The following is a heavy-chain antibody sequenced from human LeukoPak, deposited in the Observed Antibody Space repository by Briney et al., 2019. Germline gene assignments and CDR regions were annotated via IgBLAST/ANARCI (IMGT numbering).Heavy chain of an antibody. V-gene: IGHV3-48*03. CDR2: ISSSGNTI. J-gene: IGHJ4*02. CDR3: AQIYTYGSSQFDY. CDR1: GFTFNNYE. D-gene: IGHD5-18*01. Sequence: GGSLRLSCAASGFTFNNYEMNWVRQAPGKGLEWVSYISSSGNTIYYADSVKGRFTISRDNAKNSLYLQMNSLRAEDTAVYYCAQIYTYGSSQFDYWGQGTLVTVSS.